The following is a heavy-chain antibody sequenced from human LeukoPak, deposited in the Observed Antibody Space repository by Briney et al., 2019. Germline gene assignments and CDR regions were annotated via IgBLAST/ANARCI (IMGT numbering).Heavy chain of an antibody. CDR1: GFTFSSYA. D-gene: IGHD2-2*01. J-gene: IGHJ4*02. V-gene: IGHV3-23*01. CDR3: AKSIVVVPAASLYYFDY. CDR2: ISGSGGST. Sequence: GGSLRLSCAASGFTFSSYAMSWVRQAPGKGLEWVSAISGSGGSTYYADSVKGRFTISRDNSKNTLYLQMNSLRAEHTAVYYCAKSIVVVPAASLYYFDYWGQGTLVTVSS.